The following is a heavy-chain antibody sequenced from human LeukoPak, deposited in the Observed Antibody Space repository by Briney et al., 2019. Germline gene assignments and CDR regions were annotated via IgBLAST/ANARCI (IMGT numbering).Heavy chain of an antibody. V-gene: IGHV4-59*02. CDR1: GASVSSYY. Sequence: PSETLSLTCTVSGASVSSYYWSWIRQPPGKGPEWIGYFSYSGSTNYNPSLKSRVTISVDTSKNQFSLNLSSVTAADTAVYYCASHKGFWGQGTLVTVSS. CDR2: FSYSGST. J-gene: IGHJ4*02. CDR3: ASHKGF.